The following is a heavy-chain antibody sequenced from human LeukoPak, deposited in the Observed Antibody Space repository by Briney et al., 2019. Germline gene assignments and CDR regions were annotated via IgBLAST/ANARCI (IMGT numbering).Heavy chain of an antibody. J-gene: IGHJ4*02. CDR3: ARDGNYYGSGSHLGY. D-gene: IGHD3-10*01. CDR1: GFTFSNYW. CDR2: IKEDGSEK. Sequence: GGSLRLSCAASGFTFSNYWMSWVRQAPGKGLEWVAKIKEDGSEKYYVDSVKGRFTISRDNAKNSLYLQMNSLRAEDTAVYYCARDGNYYGSGSHLGYWGQGTLVTVSS. V-gene: IGHV3-7*01.